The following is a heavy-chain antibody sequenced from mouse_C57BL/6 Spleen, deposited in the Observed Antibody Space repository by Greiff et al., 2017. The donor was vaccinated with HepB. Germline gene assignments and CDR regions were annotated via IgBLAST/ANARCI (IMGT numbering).Heavy chain of an antibody. Sequence: VQLQQPGAELVMPGASVKLSCKASGYTFTSYWMHWVTQRPGQGLEWIGEIDPSDSYTNYNQKFKGKSTLTVDKSSSTAYMQLSSLTSEDSAVSYCAGTGPFGPFDYWGQGTTLTVSS. D-gene: IGHD3-1*01. CDR1: GYTFTSYW. CDR3: AGTGPFGPFDY. J-gene: IGHJ2*01. V-gene: IGHV1-69*01. CDR2: IDPSDSYT.